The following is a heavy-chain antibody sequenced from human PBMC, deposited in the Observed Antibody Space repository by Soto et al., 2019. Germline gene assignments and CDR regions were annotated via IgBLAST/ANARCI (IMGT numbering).Heavy chain of an antibody. J-gene: IGHJ4*02. V-gene: IGHV5-51*01. CDR1: GYNFVTYW. CDR3: ARLRGPADPLDY. Sequence: GESLKISCKVSGYNFVTYWIGWVRQMPGKGLEWMGIIYPGDSDTRYSPSFQGQVTISADKSISSASLQRTSLKASDTAMYFCARLRGPADPLDYWGQGTLVTVSS. CDR2: IYPGDSDT.